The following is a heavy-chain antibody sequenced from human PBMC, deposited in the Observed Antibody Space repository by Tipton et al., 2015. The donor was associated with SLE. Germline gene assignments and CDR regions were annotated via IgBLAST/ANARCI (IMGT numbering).Heavy chain of an antibody. D-gene: IGHD3-16*01. Sequence: SLRLSCAASGFTFSSYVMHWVRQAPGKGLEWVAVVSHEGSNEYYADSVKGRFTISRDNFKNMLYLQMDSLRPEDTAVYYCAREGGYYGMDVWGQGTMVTVSS. CDR3: AREGGYYGMDV. J-gene: IGHJ6*02. V-gene: IGHV3-30*04. CDR2: VSHEGSNE. CDR1: GFTFSSYV.